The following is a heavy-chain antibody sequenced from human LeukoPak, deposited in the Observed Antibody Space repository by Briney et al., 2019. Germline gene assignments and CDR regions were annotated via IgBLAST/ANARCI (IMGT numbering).Heavy chain of an antibody. D-gene: IGHD3-16*01. CDR3: ARGRLLMWFDP. CDR2: IYYTGST. CDR1: GGSITSYY. J-gene: IGHJ5*02. V-gene: IGHV4-59*12. Sequence: SETLSLTCTVSGGSITSYYWSWVRQPPGKGLEWIGYIYYTGSTNYNPSLKSRVTIPVDTSKKQFSLKLSSVTAADTAVYYCARGRLLMWFDPWGQGTLVTVSS.